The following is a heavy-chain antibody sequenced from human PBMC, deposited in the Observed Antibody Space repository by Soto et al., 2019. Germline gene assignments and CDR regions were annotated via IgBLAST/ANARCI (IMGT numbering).Heavy chain of an antibody. J-gene: IGHJ4*02. V-gene: IGHV4-34*01. Sequence: QVQLQQWGAGLLKPSETLSLTCAVYGGSFSGYYWSWIRQPPGKGLEWIGEINHSGSTNYNPSLKSRVTISVDTSKNQFSLKLSSVTAADTAVYYCARGLHRYSSGRTYYFDYWDQGTLVTVSS. CDR2: INHSGST. CDR3: ARGLHRYSSGRTYYFDY. D-gene: IGHD6-19*01. CDR1: GGSFSGYY.